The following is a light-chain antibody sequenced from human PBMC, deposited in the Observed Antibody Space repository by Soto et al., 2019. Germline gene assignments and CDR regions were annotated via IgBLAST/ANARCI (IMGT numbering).Light chain of an antibody. J-gene: IGKJ1*01. CDR3: QQADSFPWT. Sequence: DIQMTQSPSSVSASVGDRVTITCRASQGISSLLAWYQQKPGKAPKLLIYYASNLENGVPSRFSGSGSGPDFTLTISSLQPEDFAPYFCQQADSFPWTFGQGTKVEL. CDR1: QGISSL. V-gene: IGKV1D-12*01. CDR2: YAS.